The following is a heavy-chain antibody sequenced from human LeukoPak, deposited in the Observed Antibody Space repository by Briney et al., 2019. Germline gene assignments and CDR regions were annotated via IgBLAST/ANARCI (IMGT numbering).Heavy chain of an antibody. D-gene: IGHD3-10*01. V-gene: IGHV4-38-2*02. CDR3: AGLPMVRGVPWDY. CDR1: GYSISSGYY. J-gene: IGHJ4*02. Sequence: SETLSLTCTVSGYSISSGYYWGWIRQPPGKGLEWIGSIYHSGSTNYNPSLKSRVTISVDTSKNQFSLKLSSVTAADTAVYYCAGLPMVRGVPWDYWGQGTLVTVSS. CDR2: IYHSGST.